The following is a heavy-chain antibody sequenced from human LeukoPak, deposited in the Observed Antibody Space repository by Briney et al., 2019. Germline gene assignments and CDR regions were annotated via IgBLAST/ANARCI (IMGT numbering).Heavy chain of an antibody. Sequence: GGSLRLSCAASGFTFSSYSMNWVRQAPGKGLEWVSYISSSSSTIYYADSVKGRFTISRDNAKNSLYLQMNSLRAEDTAVYYCARDDDFWSGFLDYWGQGTLVTVSS. V-gene: IGHV3-48*01. D-gene: IGHD3-3*01. CDR3: ARDDDFWSGFLDY. CDR1: GFTFSSYS. CDR2: ISSSSSTI. J-gene: IGHJ4*02.